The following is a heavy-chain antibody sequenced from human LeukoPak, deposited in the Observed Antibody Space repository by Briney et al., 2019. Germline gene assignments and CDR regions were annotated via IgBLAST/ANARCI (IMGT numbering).Heavy chain of an antibody. CDR3: ARAYWGSVDY. V-gene: IGHV3-53*01. CDR2: IYSGGST. D-gene: IGHD7-27*01. J-gene: IGHJ4*02. CDR1: GFTVSSNY. Sequence: GGSLRLSCAASGFTVSSNYMSWVRQAPGKGLEWVSVIYSGGSTYYADSVKGRFTISRDNSKNTLYLQMINLRDEDTAVYYCARAYWGSVDYWGQGALVTVSS.